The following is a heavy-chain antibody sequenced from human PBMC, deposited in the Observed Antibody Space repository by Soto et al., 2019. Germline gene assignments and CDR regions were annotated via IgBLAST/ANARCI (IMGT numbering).Heavy chain of an antibody. CDR2: INHSGST. CDR3: VREVGPQWFSKGYYGVHV. D-gene: IGHD2-8*01. V-gene: IGHV4-34*01. CDR1: GGSFSGYY. Sequence: PSDTLSVTCGVYGGSFSGYYWNWIRQSPGKGLEWIGEINHSGSTKYNPSLKSRVTISVDTSKTQFSLELTSMTAADTAVYYCVREVGPQWFSKGYYGVHVWGNGTTLTGS. J-gene: IGHJ6*04.